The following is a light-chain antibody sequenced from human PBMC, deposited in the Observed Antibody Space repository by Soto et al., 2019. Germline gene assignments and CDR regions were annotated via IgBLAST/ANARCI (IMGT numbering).Light chain of an antibody. CDR2: DVS. J-gene: IGLJ1*01. V-gene: IGLV2-14*01. Sequence: QSVLTQPASVSGSPGQSITISCPGTSRDVGGYNYVSWYQQHPGKAPKLMIYDVSNRPSGVSNRFSGSKSGNTASLTISGLQAEDEADYYCSSYTSSSTFYVFGTGTKVTVL. CDR3: SSYTSSSTFYV. CDR1: SRDVGGYNY.